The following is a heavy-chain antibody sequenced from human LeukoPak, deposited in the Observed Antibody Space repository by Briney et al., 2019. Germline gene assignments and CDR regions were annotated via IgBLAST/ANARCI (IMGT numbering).Heavy chain of an antibody. V-gene: IGHV3-74*01. J-gene: IGHJ5*02. CDR3: ERDPRNKGFDP. Sequence: PGGSLRLSCAASGFTFSGYWMHWARQSPGKGLVWVSCINGDGSDTRYADSVKGRFTISRDNAKNTLYLQMNSLRVEDTAVYYCERDPRNKGFDPWGQGTLVTVSS. CDR2: INGDGSDT. CDR1: GFTFSGYW. D-gene: IGHD1/OR15-1a*01.